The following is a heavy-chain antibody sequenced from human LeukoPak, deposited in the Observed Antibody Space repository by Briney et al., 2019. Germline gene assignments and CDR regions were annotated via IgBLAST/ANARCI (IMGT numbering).Heavy chain of an antibody. J-gene: IGHJ4*02. CDR2: SGNA. CDR1: GFTFSKYA. CDR3: ATYYVGVGGRGH. Sequence: GSLRLSCAASGFTFSKYAMSWVRQAPGKGLEWIGHSGNANYNPSLQSRVTISIDTSKNHFTLSLNSVTAADTAVYYCATYYVGVGGRGHWGPGTLVTVSS. V-gene: IGHV4-59*01. D-gene: IGHD2-21*01.